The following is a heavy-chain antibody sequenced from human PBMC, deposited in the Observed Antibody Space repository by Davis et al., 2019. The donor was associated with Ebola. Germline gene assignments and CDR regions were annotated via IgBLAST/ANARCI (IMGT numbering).Heavy chain of an antibody. J-gene: IGHJ3*02. V-gene: IGHV1-18*01. Sequence: ASVKVSCKASGYTFTSYGISWARQPPGQRLEWLGWTSAYTGNTNYAQKPQGRVTMTTDTSTSTAYMELRSLRSDDTAVYYCVRWKESAFDIGGQGTMFTVSS. CDR2: TSAYTGNT. D-gene: IGHD4-23*01. CDR3: VRWKESAFDI. CDR1: GYTFTSYG.